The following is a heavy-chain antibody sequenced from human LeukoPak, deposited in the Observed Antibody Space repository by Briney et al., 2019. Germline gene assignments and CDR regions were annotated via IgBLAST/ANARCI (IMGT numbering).Heavy chain of an antibody. Sequence: GGSLRLSXAXSGLTFSSYAMSWDRQAPGKGLEWVSAISGSGGSTYYADSVKGRFTISRDNSKNTLYLQMNSLRAEDTAVYYCAKERGYSGYGGDYFDYWGQGTLVTVSS. J-gene: IGHJ4*02. D-gene: IGHD5-12*01. CDR3: AKERGYSGYGGDYFDY. V-gene: IGHV3-23*01. CDR2: ISGSGGST. CDR1: GLTFSSYA.